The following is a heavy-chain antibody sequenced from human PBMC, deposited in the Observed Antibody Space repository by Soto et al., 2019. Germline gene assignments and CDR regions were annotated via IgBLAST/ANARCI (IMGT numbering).Heavy chain of an antibody. CDR2: ISGSGGIT. V-gene: IGHV3-23*01. Sequence: EVQLLESGGGLVQPGESLRLSCAASGFTFSIYAMSWVRQAPGKGLEWVSGISGSGGITYYADSVKGRFTISTDDSKNTLYLQMNSLRAEDTAVYYCAKAPGYSNGWDGRWGQGTLVTVSS. CDR1: GFTFSIYA. J-gene: IGHJ4*02. D-gene: IGHD6-19*01. CDR3: AKAPGYSNGWDGR.